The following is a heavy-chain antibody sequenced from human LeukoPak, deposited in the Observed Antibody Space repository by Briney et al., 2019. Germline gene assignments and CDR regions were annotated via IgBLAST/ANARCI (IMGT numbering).Heavy chain of an antibody. D-gene: IGHD1-26*01. V-gene: IGHV4-30-4*08. CDR3: ARAYGESSGSYYWGFDFDY. CDR1: GGSISSGDYY. Sequence: PSQTLSLTCTVSGGSISSGDYYWSWIRQPPGKGLEWIGYIYYSGSTYYNPSLKSRVTISVDTSKNQFSLKLSSVTAADTAVYYCARAYGESSGSYYWGFDFDYWGQGTLVTVSS. CDR2: IYYSGST. J-gene: IGHJ4*02.